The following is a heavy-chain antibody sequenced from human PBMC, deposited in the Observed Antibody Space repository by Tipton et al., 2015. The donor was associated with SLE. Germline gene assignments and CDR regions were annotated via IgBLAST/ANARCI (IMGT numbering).Heavy chain of an antibody. V-gene: IGHV4-59*12. D-gene: IGHD2-2*01. CDR1: GGSFSGYY. J-gene: IGHJ5*02. CDR2: IYYSGST. Sequence: TLSLTCAVYGGSFSGYYWSWIRQPPGKGLEWIGYIYYSGSTNYNPSLKSRVTISVDTSKNQFSLKLSSVTAADTAVYYCAIVPAAAMKWFDPWGQGTLVTVSS. CDR3: AIVPAAAMKWFDP.